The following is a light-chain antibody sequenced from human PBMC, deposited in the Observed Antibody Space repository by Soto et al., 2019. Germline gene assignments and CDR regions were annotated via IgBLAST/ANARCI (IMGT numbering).Light chain of an antibody. V-gene: IGLV2-14*01. J-gene: IGLJ1*01. CDR2: EVN. CDR3: SSFTSTSTYV. Sequence: QSVLTQPTSVSGSAGESITISCTGTSSDVGGYNYVSWYQQHPGKAPKLMIYEVNNRPSGVSNRFSGSKSGNTASLTISGLQAEDEADYYCSSFTSTSTYVFGAGTKLTV. CDR1: SSDVGGYNY.